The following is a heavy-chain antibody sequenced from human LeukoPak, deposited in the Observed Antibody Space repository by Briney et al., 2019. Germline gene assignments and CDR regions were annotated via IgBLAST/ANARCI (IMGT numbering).Heavy chain of an antibody. CDR1: GFSVTNNY. D-gene: IGHD1-14*01. CDR2: FYVGGAT. CDR3: TTWDGVN. Sequence: GGSLRLSCAASGFSVTNNYMSWVRQAPGKGLEWVSVFYVGGATYYADSVKGRFTISRDNSENTLYLQMNSLKTEDTAVYYCTTWDGVNWGQGTMVTVSS. V-gene: IGHV3-53*01. J-gene: IGHJ3*01.